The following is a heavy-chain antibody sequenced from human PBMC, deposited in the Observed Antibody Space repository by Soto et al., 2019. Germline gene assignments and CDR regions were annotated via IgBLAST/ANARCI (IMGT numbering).Heavy chain of an antibody. Sequence: SETLSLTCTVSGGSISSGGYYWSWIRQHPGKGLEWIGYIYYSGSTYYNPSLKSRVTISVDTSKNQFSLKLSSVTAADTAVYYCARDVSSSFDYYYYGMDVWGQGTTVTVSS. CDR3: ARDVSSSFDYYYYGMDV. CDR2: IYYSGST. D-gene: IGHD6-6*01. J-gene: IGHJ6*02. V-gene: IGHV4-31*03. CDR1: GGSISSGGYY.